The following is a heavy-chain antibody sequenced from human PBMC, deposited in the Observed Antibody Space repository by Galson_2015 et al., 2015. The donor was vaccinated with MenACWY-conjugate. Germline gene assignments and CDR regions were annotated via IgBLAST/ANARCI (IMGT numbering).Heavy chain of an antibody. Sequence: ATLSLTCSVSGGSLTAYYWAWIRQPPGKGLEWIGCIYYSGSTKYSPSLNSRVTISVDTSNNQFSLKLRTVTAADTAVYYCARSPGGYSYGGQIDSRVQGSLVTVSS. CDR3: ARSPGGYSYGGQIDS. V-gene: IGHV4-59*01. D-gene: IGHD5-18*01. CDR2: IYYSGST. CDR1: GGSLTAYY. J-gene: IGHJ4*02.